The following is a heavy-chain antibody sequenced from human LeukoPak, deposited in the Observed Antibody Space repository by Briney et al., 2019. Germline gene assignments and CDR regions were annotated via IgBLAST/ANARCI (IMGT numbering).Heavy chain of an antibody. D-gene: IGHD5-18*01. CDR1: GCIFHGYT. V-gene: IGHV3-43*01. J-gene: IGHJ4*02. CDR3: ATGDEDSPMTFYH. Sequence: GGSLRLSCVASGCIFHGYTMHWVRQAPGKGLQWVSLINWDGGSTSYDASVKGRFTVSRDNSKNSLYMNSLRTEDTDFYYCATGDEDSPMTFYHWGQGTLVTVSS. CDR2: INWDGGST.